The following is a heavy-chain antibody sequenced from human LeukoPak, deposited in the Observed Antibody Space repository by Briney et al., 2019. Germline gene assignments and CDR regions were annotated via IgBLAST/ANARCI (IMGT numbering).Heavy chain of an antibody. CDR3: ARDGDRQFDI. J-gene: IGHJ3*02. Sequence: SVKVSCKASGGTFSSYAISWVRQAPGQGLEWMGRIIPILGIANYAQRFQGRVTITADKSTSTAYMGLSSLRSEDTAVYYCARDGDRQFDIWGQGTMVTVSS. CDR2: IIPILGIA. CDR1: GGTFSSYA. D-gene: IGHD3-10*01. V-gene: IGHV1-69*04.